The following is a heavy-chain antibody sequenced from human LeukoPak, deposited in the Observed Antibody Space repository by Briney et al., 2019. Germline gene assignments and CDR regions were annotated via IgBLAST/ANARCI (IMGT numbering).Heavy chain of an antibody. D-gene: IGHD7-27*01. V-gene: IGHV4-34*01. CDR1: GGSFSGYY. CDR2: INHSGST. Sequence: PSETLSLTCAVYGGSFSGYYWSWIRQPPGKGLEWIGEINHSGSTNYNPSLKSRVTISVDTSKNQFSLKLSSVTAADTAVYYCAAGDLNFRYFDLWGRGTLVTVSS. J-gene: IGHJ2*01. CDR3: AAGDLNFRYFDL.